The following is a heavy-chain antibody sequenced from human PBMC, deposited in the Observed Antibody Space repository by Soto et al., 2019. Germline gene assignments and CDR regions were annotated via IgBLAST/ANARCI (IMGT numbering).Heavy chain of an antibody. J-gene: IGHJ6*02. CDR2: ISAYNGNT. V-gene: IGHV1-18*01. Sequence: QVQLVQSGAEVKKPGASVKVSCKASGYTFTSYGISWVRQAPGQGLDWMGWISAYNGNTKYAQDLQGRVTMTTDTSTSTAYMELRSLRSDDTAVYYCAMFSGGSYNTYYFYYVMDVWGQGTTVTVSS. D-gene: IGHD2-15*01. CDR3: AMFSGGSYNTYYFYYVMDV. CDR1: GYTFTSYG.